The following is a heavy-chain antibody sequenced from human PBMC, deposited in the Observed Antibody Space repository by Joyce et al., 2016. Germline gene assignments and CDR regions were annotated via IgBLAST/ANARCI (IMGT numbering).Heavy chain of an antibody. CDR3: ARNGAYSQDS. CDR1: GGSISSAHW. Sequence: QVQLQESGPGLVKPSGTLSLTCAVSGGSISSAHWWIWVRQPPGKGLEWIGEIYLGGSTTYHPSLKSRVTISVDKSKNQLSLKMNSVTAADTAVYYCARNGAYSQDSWGQGTLVTVSS. V-gene: IGHV4-4*02. CDR2: IYLGGST. D-gene: IGHD5-12*01. J-gene: IGHJ5*01.